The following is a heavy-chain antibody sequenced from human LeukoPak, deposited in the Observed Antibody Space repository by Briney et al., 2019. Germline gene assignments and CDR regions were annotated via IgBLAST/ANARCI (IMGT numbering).Heavy chain of an antibody. V-gene: IGHV1-3*01. CDR2: INAGNGNT. J-gene: IGHJ4*02. Sequence: ASVKVSCKASGYTFTSYAMHWVRQAPGQRLEWMGWINAGNGNTKYSQKFQGRVTITRDTSASTAYMEPSSLRSEDTAVYYCARARGYGDFTLDYWGQGTLVTVSS. D-gene: IGHD4-17*01. CDR3: ARARGYGDFTLDY. CDR1: GYTFTSYA.